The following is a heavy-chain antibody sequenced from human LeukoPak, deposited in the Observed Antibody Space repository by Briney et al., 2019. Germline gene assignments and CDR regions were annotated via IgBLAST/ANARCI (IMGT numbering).Heavy chain of an antibody. CDR3: AREGRAAGLDY. CDR2: IDHSGST. Sequence: SRTLSLTCTVSGGSISSGGYYWSWIRQPPGKGLEWMGYIDHSGSTYYNPSLKSRVTMSVDTSKNQFSLKLSSVTAADTAVYYCAREGRAAGLDYWGQGTLVTVSS. J-gene: IGHJ4*02. D-gene: IGHD6-13*01. V-gene: IGHV4-30-4*01. CDR1: GGSISSGGYY.